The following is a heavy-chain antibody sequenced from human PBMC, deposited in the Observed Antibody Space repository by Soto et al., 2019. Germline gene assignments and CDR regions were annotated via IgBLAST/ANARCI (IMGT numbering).Heavy chain of an antibody. V-gene: IGHV3-23*01. CDR2: ISDSGSST. CDR3: AVQAEGYSAPSDF. Sequence: EVQLLESGGGLVQPGGSLRLSCAASGFTFSTYAMTWVRQAPGKGLECVSVISDSGSSTYYADSVKGRFTISRDNSKNTLFLQMISLRAPDTAVYSCAVQAEGYSAPSDFWGQGPLVTASS. D-gene: IGHD2-15*01. CDR1: GFTFSTYA. J-gene: IGHJ4*02.